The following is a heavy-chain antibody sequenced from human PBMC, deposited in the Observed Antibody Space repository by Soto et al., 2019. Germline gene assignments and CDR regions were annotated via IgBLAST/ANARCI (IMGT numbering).Heavy chain of an antibody. V-gene: IGHV5-51*03. J-gene: IGHJ6*02. CDR2: IYPDESDT. CDR3: VRMGFSGGVFLSYYYYGMDI. D-gene: IGHD6-19*01. CDR1: GYSFTKYW. Sequence: EVQLVQSGAEVKEPGESLKISCKGSGYSFTKYWIGWVRQMPGKGLEWMAIIYPDESDTRYSPSFQGQATISADKSISTSYLQCTSVKASDTGMYYFVRMGFSGGVFLSYYYYGMDIWGQGTTVTVS.